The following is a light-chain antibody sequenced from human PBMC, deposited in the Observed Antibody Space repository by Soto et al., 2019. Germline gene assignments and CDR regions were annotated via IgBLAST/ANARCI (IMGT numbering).Light chain of an antibody. CDR1: QSVSSK. J-gene: IGKJ1*01. Sequence: EIVMTQSPATLSVSPGERATLSCRASQSVSSKLAWYQRKPGQAPRLLIYGASTRATGIPGRFSGSGSGTDFTLTISRLEPEDFAVYYCQQYGSSGTFGQGTKVDIK. CDR2: GAS. CDR3: QQYGSSGT. V-gene: IGKV3-15*01.